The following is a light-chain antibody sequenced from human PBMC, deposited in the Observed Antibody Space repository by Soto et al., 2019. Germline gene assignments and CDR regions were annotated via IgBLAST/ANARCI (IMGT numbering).Light chain of an antibody. CDR2: EVN. CDR1: SNDVGAYKY. J-gene: IGLJ1*01. Sequence: QSVLTQPASVSGSPGQSITISCTGTSNDVGAYKYVSWHQQNPGAAPKLIIYEVNNRPSGVSYRFSGSKSGNTASLTISGLQAADEADYYCSSYTSSSSYVFGTGTKVTVL. CDR3: SSYTSSSSYV. V-gene: IGLV2-14*01.